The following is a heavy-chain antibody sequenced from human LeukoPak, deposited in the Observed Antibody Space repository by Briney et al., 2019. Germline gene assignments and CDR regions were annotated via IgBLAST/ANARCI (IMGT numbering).Heavy chain of an antibody. V-gene: IGHV2-5*01. D-gene: IGHD3-16*01. J-gene: IGHJ4*02. CDR2: IYWNDDK. CDR3: VHRLGGARSHTYYFDY. Sequence: SGPTLVNPTQTLTLTCTFSGFSLSTTGMGVGWIRQPPGKALEWLALIYWNDDKRYNPSLNNRLTITKDTSKNQVVLTMTNMDPVDTATYYCVHRLGGARSHTYYFDYWGQGTLVTVSS. CDR1: GFSLSTTGMG.